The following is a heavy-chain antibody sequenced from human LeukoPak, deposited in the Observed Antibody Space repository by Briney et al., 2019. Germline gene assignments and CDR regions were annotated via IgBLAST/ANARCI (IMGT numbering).Heavy chain of an antibody. Sequence: ATKSPSCKVLCSRSTSYGLGRVVEPPGQGLEWMGWISAYNGNTNYAQKLQGRVTMTTDTSTSTAYMELRSLRSDDTAVYYCARVHTCYDYWGQGTLVTVSS. CDR3: ARVHTCYDY. V-gene: IGHV1-18*01. CDR1: CSRSTSYG. CDR2: ISAYNGNT. J-gene: IGHJ4*02. D-gene: IGHD2-15*01.